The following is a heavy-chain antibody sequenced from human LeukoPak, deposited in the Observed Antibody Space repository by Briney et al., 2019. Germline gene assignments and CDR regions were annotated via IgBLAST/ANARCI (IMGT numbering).Heavy chain of an antibody. CDR3: ARVQGIAVAVDL. J-gene: IGHJ5*02. CDR1: GYTFTSYG. Sequence: ASVKVSCKTSGYTFTSYGISWVRQAPGQGLEWMGWISAYNGDTNYAQKLQGRVTMTTDTSTSTAYMELRSLRSDDTAVYYCARVQGIAVAVDLWGRGTLVTVSS. D-gene: IGHD6-19*01. V-gene: IGHV1-18*01. CDR2: ISAYNGDT.